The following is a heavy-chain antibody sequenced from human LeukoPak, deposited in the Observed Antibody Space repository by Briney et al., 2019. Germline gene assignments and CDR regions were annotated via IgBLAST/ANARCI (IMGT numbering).Heavy chain of an antibody. J-gene: IGHJ3*02. D-gene: IGHD6-13*01. CDR2: IYYSGST. CDR3: AREAAAAGTGAFDI. V-gene: IGHV4-31*03. CDR1: GGSISSGGYY. Sequence: TLSLTCTVSGGSISSGGYYWSWIRQHPGKGLEWIGYIYYSGSTYYNPSLKSRVTISVDTSKNQFSLKLSSVTAADTAVYYCAREAAAAGTGAFDIWGQGTMVTVSS.